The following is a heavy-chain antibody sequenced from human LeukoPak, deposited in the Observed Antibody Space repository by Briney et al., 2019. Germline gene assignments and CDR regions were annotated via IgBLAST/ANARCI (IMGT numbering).Heavy chain of an antibody. CDR2: IKQDGSEK. CDR3: AGPQQYYDFWRGNAFDI. D-gene: IGHD3-3*01. Sequence: GGSLRLSCAASGFTFSSYWMSWVRQAPGKGLEWVANIKQDGSEKYYVDSVKGRFTISRDNAKNSLYLQMNSLRAEDTAVYYCAGPQQYYDFWRGNAFDIWGQGTMVTVSS. V-gene: IGHV3-7*01. J-gene: IGHJ3*02. CDR1: GFTFSSYW.